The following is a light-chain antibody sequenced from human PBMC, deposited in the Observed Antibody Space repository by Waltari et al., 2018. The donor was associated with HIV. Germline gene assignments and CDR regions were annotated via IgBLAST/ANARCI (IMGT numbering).Light chain of an antibody. Sequence: QSVLTQPPSVSGAPGQRVTISCTGTASNIGAGYAVHWYQQLPTTAPKLLIYATNSRPSRLPERFSGSRSGASASLAITGLQAGDESDYYCQSYDTDLKGWVFGGGTKVTVL. CDR3: QSYDTDLKGWV. CDR2: ATN. V-gene: IGLV1-40*01. CDR1: ASNIGAGYA. J-gene: IGLJ3*02.